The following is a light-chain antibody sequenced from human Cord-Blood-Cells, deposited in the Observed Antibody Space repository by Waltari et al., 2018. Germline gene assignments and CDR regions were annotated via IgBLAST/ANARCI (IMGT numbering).Light chain of an antibody. CDR1: SSDVGSYNL. Sequence: QSALTQPASVSGSPGQSITIPCTGTSSDVGSYNLVSWYQQQPGKAPKLMIYEGSKRPSGVSNRFSGSKSGNTASLTISGLQAEDEADYYCCSYAGSSGVFGTGTKVTVL. V-gene: IGLV2-23*01. J-gene: IGLJ1*01. CDR3: CSYAGSSGV. CDR2: EGS.